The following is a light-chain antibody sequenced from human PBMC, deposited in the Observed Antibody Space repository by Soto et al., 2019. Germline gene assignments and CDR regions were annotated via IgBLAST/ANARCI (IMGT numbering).Light chain of an antibody. CDR3: QQYMSSVT. J-gene: IGKJ1*01. CDR2: GAF. CDR1: QSVDTTF. Sequence: EIVLTQSPGSLSLSPGQRATLSCRASQSVDTTFFAWYQKQPGQARRLLIYGAFKRATGIPDRCSGSGSGTYFTLIISRMEPEDFAVYYCQQYMSSVTFGQGTKVEIK. V-gene: IGKV3-20*01.